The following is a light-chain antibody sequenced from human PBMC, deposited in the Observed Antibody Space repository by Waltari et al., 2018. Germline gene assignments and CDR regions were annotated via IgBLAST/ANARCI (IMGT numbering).Light chain of an antibody. V-gene: IGKV3-11*01. Sequence: EIVLTQSPATLSLSPGERAILSCRAIQNLNTYLAWSQQKAGHAPRLRLYDLSNRATGIPARFSGSGSGTDFTLTISSLEPEDFGVYYCQQRSFWPPVTFGQGTRLDIK. CDR3: QQRSFWPPVT. J-gene: IGKJ5*01. CDR2: DLS. CDR1: QNLNTY.